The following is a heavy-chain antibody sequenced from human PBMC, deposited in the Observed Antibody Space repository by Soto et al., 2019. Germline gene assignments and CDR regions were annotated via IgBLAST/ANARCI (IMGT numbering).Heavy chain of an antibody. D-gene: IGHD1-26*01. CDR3: AKDIVEGYYYYGMDV. CDR1: GFTFSSYA. V-gene: IGHV3-23*01. Sequence: GGSLRLSCAASGFTFSSYAMSWVRQAPGKGLEWVSAISGSGGSTYYADSVKGRFTISRDNAKNTLYLQMNSLRAEDTAVYYCAKDIVEGYYYYGMDVWGQGTTVTVSS. CDR2: ISGSGGST. J-gene: IGHJ6*02.